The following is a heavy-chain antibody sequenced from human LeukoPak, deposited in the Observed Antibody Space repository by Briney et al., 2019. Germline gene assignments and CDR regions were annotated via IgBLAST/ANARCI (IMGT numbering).Heavy chain of an antibody. CDR2: IYYSGST. V-gene: IGHV4-59*01. CDR1: GASISNYY. Sequence: SETLSLTCSVSGASISNYYWSWIRQPPGKGLEWIGYIYYSGSTNYNPSLKSRVTISVDTSKNQFSLKLSSVTAADTAVYYCARHMVRDLTFDYWGQGTLVTISS. J-gene: IGHJ4*02. CDR3: ARHMVRDLTFDY. D-gene: IGHD3-10*01.